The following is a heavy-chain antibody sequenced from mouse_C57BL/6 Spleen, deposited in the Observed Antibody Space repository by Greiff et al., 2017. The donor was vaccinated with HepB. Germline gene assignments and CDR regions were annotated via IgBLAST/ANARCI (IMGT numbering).Heavy chain of an antibody. J-gene: IGHJ4*01. CDR1: GFTFSSYA. V-gene: IGHV5-9-1*02. CDR2: ISSGGDYI. Sequence: EVKVVESGEGLVKPGGSLKLSCAASGFTFSSYAMSWVRQTPEKRLEWVAYISSGGDYIYYADTVKGRFTISRDNARNTLYLQMSSLKSEDTAMYYCTRDGPIYDGYYYYAMDYWGQGTSVTVSS. CDR3: TRDGPIYDGYYYYAMDY. D-gene: IGHD2-3*01.